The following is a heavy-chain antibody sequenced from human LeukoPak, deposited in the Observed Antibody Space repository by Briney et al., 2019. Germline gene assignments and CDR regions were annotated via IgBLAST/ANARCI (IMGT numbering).Heavy chain of an antibody. CDR3: ARASSGSYYRFEY. D-gene: IGHD3-10*01. V-gene: IGHV3-53*01. J-gene: IGHJ4*02. CDR2: INTGGIT. Sequence: GGSLRLSCGASGFTVSSNYMSWVRQAPGKGLEWVSLINTGGITYYADSVKGQFTISRDNSKNTLYLQMNSLRAEDTAVYYCARASSGSYYRFEYWGQGTLVTVSS. CDR1: GFTVSSNY.